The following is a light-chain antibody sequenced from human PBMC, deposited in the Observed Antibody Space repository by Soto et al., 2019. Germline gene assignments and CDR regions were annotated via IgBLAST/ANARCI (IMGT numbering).Light chain of an antibody. J-gene: IGKJ4*01. Sequence: DIQMTQSPSSLSASVGARVTLTCRASPSIANLLKWYQHRPEKTPELVIYAASNLQSGVPCRFRGSGSGTDFFLTVNSLHPEDVGTYYCQRGYGSPLTFGGGTKVE. CDR2: AAS. CDR3: QRGYGSPLT. V-gene: IGKV1-39*01. CDR1: PSIANL.